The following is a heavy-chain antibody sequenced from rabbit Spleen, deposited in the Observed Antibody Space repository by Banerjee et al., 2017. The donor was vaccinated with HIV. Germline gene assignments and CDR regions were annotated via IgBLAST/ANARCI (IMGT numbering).Heavy chain of an antibody. V-gene: IGHV1S45*01. CDR1: GFSFNSGYD. CDR2: IDTGRSGFT. D-gene: IGHD8-1*01. J-gene: IGHJ6*01. Sequence: QEQLVESGGGLVQPGGSLKLSCKASGFSFNSGYDMCWVRQAPGKGLEWIACIDTGRSGFTYFASWAKGRFTISKTSSTTVTLQMTSLTAADTATYFCARDTGSSFSSYGMDLWGPGTLVTVS. CDR3: ARDTGSSFSSYGMDL.